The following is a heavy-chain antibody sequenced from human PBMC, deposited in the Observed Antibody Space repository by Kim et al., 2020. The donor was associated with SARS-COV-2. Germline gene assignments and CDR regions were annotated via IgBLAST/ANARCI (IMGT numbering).Heavy chain of an antibody. V-gene: IGHV1-8*01. Sequence: ASVKVSCKASGYTFTSYDINWVRQATGQGLEWMGWMNPNSGNTGYAQKFQGRVTMTRNTSISTAYMELSSLRSEDTAVYYCARVRKWLGRVYFDYWGQGTLVTVSS. CDR1: GYTFTSYD. CDR3: ARVRKWLGRVYFDY. J-gene: IGHJ4*02. CDR2: MNPNSGNT. D-gene: IGHD6-19*01.